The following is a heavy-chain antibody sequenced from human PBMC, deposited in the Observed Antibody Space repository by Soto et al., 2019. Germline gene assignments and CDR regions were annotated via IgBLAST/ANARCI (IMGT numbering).Heavy chain of an antibody. J-gene: IGHJ4*02. Sequence: GGSLRLSCAASGFTFSSYSMNWVRQAPGKGLEWVSSISSSSSYIYYADSVKGRFTISRDNAKNSLYLQMNSLRAEDTAVYYCASVEIGAWFGESVPHPSDYWGQGTLVTVSS. D-gene: IGHD3-10*01. V-gene: IGHV3-21*01. CDR1: GFTFSSYS. CDR3: ASVEIGAWFGESVPHPSDY. CDR2: ISSSSSYI.